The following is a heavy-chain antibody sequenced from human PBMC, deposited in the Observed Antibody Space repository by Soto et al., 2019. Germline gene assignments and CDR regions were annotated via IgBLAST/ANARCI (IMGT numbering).Heavy chain of an antibody. Sequence: ASVKVSWQASGYTFNTYGITWVRQAPGQGLECMGWINPYNGNTKFAQKPQDRVTMTTATXXSXXXMXLXXLRXDXTAVYYCARGCIAVTTHLCYWGQGTLVTVST. J-gene: IGHJ4*02. CDR1: GYTFNTYG. V-gene: IGHV1-18*01. CDR2: INPYNGNT. CDR3: ARGCIAVTTHLCY. D-gene: IGHD4-17*01.